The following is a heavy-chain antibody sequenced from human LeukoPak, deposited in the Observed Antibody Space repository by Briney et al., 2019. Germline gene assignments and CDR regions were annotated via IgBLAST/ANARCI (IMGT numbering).Heavy chain of an antibody. CDR1: GFTFSTYA. D-gene: IGHD5-18*01. V-gene: IGHV3-23*01. Sequence: PGGSLRLSCAGSGFTFSTYAMSWVRQAPGKGLEWVSTISGGGGTTYYADSVKGRFTISRDNSKNTLYLQMNSLRAEDTAVYYCAKEVGYSYGYRYGMDVWGQGTTVTVSS. CDR3: AKEVGYSYGYRYGMDV. J-gene: IGHJ6*02. CDR2: ISGGGGTT.